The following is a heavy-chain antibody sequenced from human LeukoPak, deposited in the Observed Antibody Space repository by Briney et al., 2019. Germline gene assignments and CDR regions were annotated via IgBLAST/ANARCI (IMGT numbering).Heavy chain of an antibody. D-gene: IGHD3-22*01. Sequence: PGGSLRLSCAASGFTVSSNYMSWVRQAPGKGLEWVSVIYSGGSTYYADSVKGRFTISRDNSKNTLYLQMNSLRAGDTAVYYCARGGRYYYDSSGYYYSPFDYWGQGTLVTVSS. J-gene: IGHJ4*02. V-gene: IGHV3-66*01. CDR1: GFTVSSNY. CDR3: ARGGRYYYDSSGYYYSPFDY. CDR2: IYSGGST.